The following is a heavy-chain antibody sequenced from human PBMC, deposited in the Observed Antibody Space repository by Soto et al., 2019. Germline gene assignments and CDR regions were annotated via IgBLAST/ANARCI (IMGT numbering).Heavy chain of an antibody. CDR2: IIPIFGTA. D-gene: IGHD5-18*01. CDR1: GGTFSSYA. Sequence: QVQLVQSGAEVKKPGSSVKVSCKASGGTFSSYAISWVRQAPGQGLEWMGGIIPIFGTANYAQKFQGRVTITADESTSIAYMELSSLRSEDTAVYYCAREDVDTAMVTGYYYYGMDVWGQGTTVTVSS. V-gene: IGHV1-69*12. J-gene: IGHJ6*02. CDR3: AREDVDTAMVTGYYYYGMDV.